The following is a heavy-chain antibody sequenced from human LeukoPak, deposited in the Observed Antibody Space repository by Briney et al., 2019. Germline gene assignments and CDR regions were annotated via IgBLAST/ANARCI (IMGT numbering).Heavy chain of an antibody. CDR2: IAEDGSNE. CDR1: GFTFSSYG. V-gene: IGHV3-30*18. J-gene: IGHJ4*02. D-gene: IGHD1-1*01. CDR3: AKDRETTSSRTFDY. Sequence: GGSLRLSCAASGFTFSSYGMHCVRQAPGKGLEWVAFIAEDGSNEKYTDSVKGRFTISRDNSNNTLYLRMNSLRAEDTGVYYCAKDRETTSSRTFDYWGQGTLVTVSS.